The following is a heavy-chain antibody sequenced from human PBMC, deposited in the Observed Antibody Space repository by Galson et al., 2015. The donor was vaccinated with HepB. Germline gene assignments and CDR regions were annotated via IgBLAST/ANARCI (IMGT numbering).Heavy chain of an antibody. D-gene: IGHD3-3*01. CDR3: ARPSYDFWSGYYRY. CDR1: GFTFSSYS. J-gene: IGHJ4*02. Sequence: SLRLSCAASGFTFSSYSMNWVRQAPGKGLEWVSSISSSSSYIYYADSVKGRFTISRDNAKNSLYLQMNSLRAEDTAVYYCARPSYDFWSGYYRYWGQGTLVTVSS. V-gene: IGHV3-21*01. CDR2: ISSSSSYI.